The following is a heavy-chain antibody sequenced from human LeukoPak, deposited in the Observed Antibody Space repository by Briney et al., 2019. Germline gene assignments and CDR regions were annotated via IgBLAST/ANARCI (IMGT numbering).Heavy chain of an antibody. CDR3: AGVDAAMPDAFDI. CDR2: ISHDGSNK. CDR1: GFTFSSYG. V-gene: IGHV3-30*03. Sequence: GGSLRLSCAASGFTFSSYGMHWVRQAPGKGLEWVAVISHDGSNKYYADSVKGRFTISRDNSKNTLYLQMNSLRADDTAVYYCAGVDAAMPDAFDIWGQGTTVTVSS. J-gene: IGHJ3*02. D-gene: IGHD5-18*01.